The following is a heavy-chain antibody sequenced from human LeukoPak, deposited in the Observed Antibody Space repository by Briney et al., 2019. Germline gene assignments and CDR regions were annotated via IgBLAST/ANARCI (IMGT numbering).Heavy chain of an antibody. CDR2: INPSGGST. D-gene: IGHD3-10*01. CDR1: GYTFTSYY. CDR3: ARVASSGNDAFDI. V-gene: IGHV1-46*01. J-gene: IGHJ3*02. Sequence: ASVTVSCTASGYTFTSYYIHWVRQAPGQGLEGMGVINPSGGSTSYAQKFQGRVTMTRDTSTSTVYMELSSLRSEDTAVYYCARVASSGNDAFDIWGQGTMVTVSS.